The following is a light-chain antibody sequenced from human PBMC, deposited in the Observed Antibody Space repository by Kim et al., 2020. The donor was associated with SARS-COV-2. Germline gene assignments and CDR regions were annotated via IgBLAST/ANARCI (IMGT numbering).Light chain of an antibody. V-gene: IGKV1-27*01. CDR3: QNNVGAPWT. J-gene: IGKJ1*01. Sequence: EDTSTTTCRASECTGHSLAWYRHKPAKVPMLLFYAHFAKQSGVPSRFSGTGSGTDFTPTVTSLQPEDVATYYCQNNVGAPWTFGQGTKVEIK. CDR2: AHF. CDR1: ECTGHS.